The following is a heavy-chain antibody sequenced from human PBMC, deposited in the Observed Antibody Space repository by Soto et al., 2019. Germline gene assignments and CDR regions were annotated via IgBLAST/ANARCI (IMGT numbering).Heavy chain of an antibody. V-gene: IGHV4-34*01. CDR1: GGSFRGYY. CDR3: ARASPGGVVVLSY. J-gene: IGHJ4*02. CDR2: INHSGST. Sequence: QVQLQQWGAGLLKPSETLSLTCAVYGGSFRGYYWSWIRHPPGRGLGWIGEINHSGSTNYNPSLKSRVTISVDTSKNQFSLKLSSVTAADTAVYYCARASPGGVVVLSYWGQGTLVTVSS. D-gene: IGHD2-15*01.